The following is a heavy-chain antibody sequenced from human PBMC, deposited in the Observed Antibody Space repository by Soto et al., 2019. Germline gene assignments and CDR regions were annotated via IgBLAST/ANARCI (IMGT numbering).Heavy chain of an antibody. CDR3: ARSPRRSGYYYDSSGYYL. V-gene: IGHV4-39*01. CDR1: GGSISSSSYY. D-gene: IGHD3-22*01. Sequence: PSETLSLTCTVSGGSISSSSYYWDWIRQPPGKGLEWIGSIYYSGSTYYNPSLKSRVTISVDTSKNQFSLKLSSVTAADTAVYYCARSPRRSGYYYDSSGYYLWGQGTLVTVSS. J-gene: IGHJ5*02. CDR2: IYYSGST.